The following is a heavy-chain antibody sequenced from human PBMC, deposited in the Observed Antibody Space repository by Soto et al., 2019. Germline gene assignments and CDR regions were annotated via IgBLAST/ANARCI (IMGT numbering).Heavy chain of an antibody. V-gene: IGHV5-51*01. CDR1: GYRFTSYW. CDR2: IFPSDSDT. CDR3: ARKDKSGYFNWFDP. J-gene: IGHJ5*02. Sequence: GESLMISCRTSGYRFTSYWIAWVRQMPGKGLEWMGIIFPSDSDTGYSPSFQGQVTISADRSTGTVFLQWASLKASDTAVYFCARKDKSGYFNWFDPWGQGTLVTAPQ. D-gene: IGHD3-22*01.